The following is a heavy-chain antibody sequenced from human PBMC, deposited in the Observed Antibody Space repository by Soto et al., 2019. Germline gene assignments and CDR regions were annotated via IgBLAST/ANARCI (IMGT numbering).Heavy chain of an antibody. D-gene: IGHD6-13*01. V-gene: IGHV5-10-1*01. CDR1: GYSFTSYW. Sequence: GESLKISCKGSGYSFTSYWISWVRQMPGKGLEWMGRIDPSDSYTNYSPSFQGHVTISADKSISTAYLQWSSLKASDTAMYYCARLGGGSWSHYSGMDVWGQGTTVTVSS. J-gene: IGHJ6*02. CDR3: ARLGGGSWSHYSGMDV. CDR2: IDPSDSYT.